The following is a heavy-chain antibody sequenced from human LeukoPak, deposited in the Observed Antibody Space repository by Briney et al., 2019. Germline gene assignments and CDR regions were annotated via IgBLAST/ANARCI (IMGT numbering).Heavy chain of an antibody. CDR1: GYTFTSYG. J-gene: IGHJ5*02. V-gene: IGHV1-18*01. CDR2: ISAYNGNT. D-gene: IGHD6-13*01. CDR3: ARGARAPRAAAGRPCWFDP. Sequence: ASVKVSCKASGYTFTSYGISWVRQAPGQGLEWMGWISAYNGNTNYAQKLQGRVTITRNTSISTAYMELSSLRSEDTAVYYCARGARAPRAAAGRPCWFDPWGQGTLVTVSS.